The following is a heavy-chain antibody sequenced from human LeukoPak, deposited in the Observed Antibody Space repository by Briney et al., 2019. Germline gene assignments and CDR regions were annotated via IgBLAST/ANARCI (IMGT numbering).Heavy chain of an antibody. CDR3: ARDIPATEVDY. Sequence: GGSLRLSCAASGFSFRSYWMSWVRQAPGKGLEWVASIKQDESEKYYVDSVKGRFTISRVNAKNSLYLQMNSLRAEDTAVYYCARDIPATEVDYWGQGVLVTVSS. D-gene: IGHD2-2*01. CDR1: GFSFRSYW. CDR2: IKQDESEK. J-gene: IGHJ4*02. V-gene: IGHV3-7*01.